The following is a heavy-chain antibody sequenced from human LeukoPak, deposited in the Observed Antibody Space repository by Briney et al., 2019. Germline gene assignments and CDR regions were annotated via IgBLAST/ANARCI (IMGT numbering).Heavy chain of an antibody. J-gene: IGHJ4*02. Sequence: PSETLSLTCTVSGGSISSSSYYWGWIRQPPGKGLEWIGSIYYSGSTYYNPSLKSRVTISVDTSKNQFSLKLSSVTAADTAVYYCASRYNGYYYDSSGYQSDYWGQGTLVTVSS. V-gene: IGHV4-39*01. CDR2: IYYSGST. CDR1: GGSISSSSYY. CDR3: ASRYNGYYYDSSGYQSDY. D-gene: IGHD3-22*01.